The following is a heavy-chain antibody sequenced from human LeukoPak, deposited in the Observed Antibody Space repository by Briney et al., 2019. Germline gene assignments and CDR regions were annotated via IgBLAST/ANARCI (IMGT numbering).Heavy chain of an antibody. CDR3: AKAPGYSGYAPRGY. V-gene: IGHV3-23*01. CDR1: GFTFSSYA. J-gene: IGHJ4*02. Sequence: GGSLRLSCAASGFTFSSYAMSWVRQAPGKGLEWVLAISGSGGSTYYADSVKGRFTISRDNSKNTLYLQMNSLRAEDTAVYYCAKAPGYSGYAPRGYWGQGTLVTVSS. CDR2: ISGSGGST. D-gene: IGHD5-12*01.